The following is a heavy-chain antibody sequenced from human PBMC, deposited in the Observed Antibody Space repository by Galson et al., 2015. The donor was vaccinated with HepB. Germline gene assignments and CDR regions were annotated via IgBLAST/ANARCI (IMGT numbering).Heavy chain of an antibody. V-gene: IGHV3-9*01. J-gene: IGHJ6*02. CDR1: GLTFDEYA. Sequence: ALRLSCAASGLTFDEYALHWVGQAPGKGLEWVSGISWDSGGIGYADSVKGRFTISRDNAKNSLYLQMNSLRAEDTALYYCLRARFYGMDVWGQGTTVTVSS. CDR2: ISWDSGGI. CDR3: LRARFYGMDV. D-gene: IGHD3-10*01.